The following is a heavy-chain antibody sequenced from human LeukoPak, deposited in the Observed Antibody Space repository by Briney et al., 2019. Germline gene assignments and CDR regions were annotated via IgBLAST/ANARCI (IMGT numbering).Heavy chain of an antibody. Sequence: PGGSLRLSCAASGFTFSSYGMHWVRQAAGKGLEWVAFIRYDGSNKYYADSVKGRFTVSRDNSKNTLYLQMNSLRAEDTAVYYCAKILGDYYDSSGYYQTFDYWGQGTLVTVSS. CDR1: GFTFSSYG. CDR3: AKILGDYYDSSGYYQTFDY. D-gene: IGHD3-22*01. V-gene: IGHV3-30*02. CDR2: IRYDGSNK. J-gene: IGHJ4*02.